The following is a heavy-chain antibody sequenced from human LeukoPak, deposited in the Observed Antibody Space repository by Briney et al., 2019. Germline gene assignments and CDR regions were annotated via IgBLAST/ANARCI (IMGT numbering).Heavy chain of an antibody. Sequence: GGSLRLSCAASGFTFSSYSMNWVRQAPGKGLEWVSYISSSSSTIYYADSVKGRFTISRDNAKNSLYLQMNSLRAEDTAVYYCARGPGPGLYSSGWYGWFDPWGQGTLVTVSS. J-gene: IGHJ5*02. V-gene: IGHV3-48*04. D-gene: IGHD6-19*01. CDR2: ISSSSSTI. CDR1: GFTFSSYS. CDR3: ARGPGPGLYSSGWYGWFDP.